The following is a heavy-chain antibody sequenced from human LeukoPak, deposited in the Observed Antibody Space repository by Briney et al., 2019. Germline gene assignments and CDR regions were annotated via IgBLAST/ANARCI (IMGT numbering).Heavy chain of an antibody. Sequence: ASVKVSCKASGYIFTNYFMHWVRQAPGQGLEWMGLINPSGSRTNYAQKFQGRVTMTRDTSTSTVYMDLSSLRSDGTAVYYCARGGHLRYDDTGVDYWGHGTLVTVSS. CDR1: GYIFTNYF. V-gene: IGHV1-46*01. CDR2: INPSGSRT. J-gene: IGHJ4*01. CDR3: ARGGHLRYDDTGVDY. D-gene: IGHD2-8*02.